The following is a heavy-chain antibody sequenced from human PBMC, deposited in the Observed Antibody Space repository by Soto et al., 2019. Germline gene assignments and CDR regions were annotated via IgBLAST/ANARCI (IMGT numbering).Heavy chain of an antibody. Sequence: PGGSLRLSCAASGFTLRDYWMHCVRQAAGKGLVWFSRINSDGSSTTYADSVKGRFIISRDSAKNTLYLQMNSLRAEDTAVYYCAKDSGYQNHFEYWGKGTPVTVSS. D-gene: IGHD3-22*01. CDR3: AKDSGYQNHFEY. J-gene: IGHJ4*02. V-gene: IGHV3-74*01. CDR2: INSDGSST. CDR1: GFTLRDYW.